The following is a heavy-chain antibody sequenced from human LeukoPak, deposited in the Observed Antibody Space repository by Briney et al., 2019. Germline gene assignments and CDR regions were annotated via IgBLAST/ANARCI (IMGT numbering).Heavy chain of an antibody. D-gene: IGHD2-21*01. V-gene: IGHV4-30-2*01. J-gene: IGHJ4*02. CDR3: ARDYHCGGGDCSWVDY. Sequence: PSETLSLTCTVSGGSLSSGNYYWSWIRQPPGKGLEWIGYIHHSGSTYYNPSLNSRVTVSVDRSKNQFSLKMTSVTAADTAVYYCARDYHCGGGDCSWVDYWGQGTLVSVSS. CDR1: GGSLSSGNYY. CDR2: IHHSGST.